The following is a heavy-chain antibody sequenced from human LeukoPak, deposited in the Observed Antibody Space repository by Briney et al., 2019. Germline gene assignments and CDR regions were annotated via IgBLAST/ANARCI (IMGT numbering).Heavy chain of an antibody. J-gene: IGHJ6*03. D-gene: IGHD6-6*01. CDR3: ARAPWPRQLVHYYLDV. CDR2: INHSGST. CDR1: GGSFSGYF. Sequence: SETLSLTCAVYGGSFSGYFWSWIRQPPGKGLEWIGEINHSGSTNYNPSLKSRVTVSVDTSKNQFSLNVSSVTAADTAVYSCARAPWPRQLVHYYLDVWAKGTTVTVSS. V-gene: IGHV4-34*01.